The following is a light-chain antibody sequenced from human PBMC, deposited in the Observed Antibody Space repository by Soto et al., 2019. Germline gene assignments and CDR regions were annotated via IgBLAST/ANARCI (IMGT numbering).Light chain of an antibody. CDR1: SSNIGSNT. J-gene: IGLJ1*01. CDR2: SNN. CDR3: AAWDDSLNVYV. V-gene: IGLV1-44*01. Sequence: QSVLTQPPSASGTPGQRVTISCSGSSSNIGSNTVNWYQQLPGTAPKLLIYSNNQRPSGVPDRFSGSKSGTSASLAISGLQSEDAADYYCAAWDDSLNVYVFGTGTKLTVL.